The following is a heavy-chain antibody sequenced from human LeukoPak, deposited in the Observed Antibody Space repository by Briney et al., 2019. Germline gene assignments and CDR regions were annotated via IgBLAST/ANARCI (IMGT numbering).Heavy chain of an antibody. D-gene: IGHD6-13*01. V-gene: IGHV3-30*03. CDR1: GFTFSSYG. CDR2: ISYDGSNK. Sequence: GGSLRLSCAASGFTFSSYGMHWVRQAPGKGLEWVAVISYDGSNKYYAGSVKGRFTISRDNSKNTLYLQMNSLRAEDTAVYYCTFQLVPFLPFDYWGQGTLVTVSS. CDR3: TFQLVPFLPFDY. J-gene: IGHJ4*02.